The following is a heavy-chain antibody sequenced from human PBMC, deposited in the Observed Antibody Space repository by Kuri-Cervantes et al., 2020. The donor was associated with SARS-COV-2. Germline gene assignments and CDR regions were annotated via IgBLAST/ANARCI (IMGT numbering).Heavy chain of an antibody. CDR1: GGSFSGYY. Sequence: GSLRLSCAVYGGSFSGYYWSWIRQPPGKGLEWIGEINHSGSTNYSPSLKSRVTISVDTSKNQFSLKLSSVTAADTAVYYCARGEYYYGSAAEPYYYYGMDVWGQGTTVTVSS. J-gene: IGHJ6*02. CDR3: ARGEYYYGSAAEPYYYYGMDV. CDR2: INHSGST. V-gene: IGHV4-34*01. D-gene: IGHD3-10*01.